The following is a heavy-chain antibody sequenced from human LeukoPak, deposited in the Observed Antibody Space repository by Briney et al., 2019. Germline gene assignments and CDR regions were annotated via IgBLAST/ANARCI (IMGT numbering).Heavy chain of an antibody. J-gene: IGHJ4*02. CDR3: AREGSGSYLDY. D-gene: IGHD1-26*01. CDR2: IWYDGSNK. Sequence: PGGSLRLSCAASGFTFSSYGMHWVRQAPGKGLEWVAVIWYDGSNKYYADSVKGRFTISRDNSKNTLYLQMNSLRAEDTAVYYCAREGSGSYLDYWGQGTLVTVSS. V-gene: IGHV3-33*01. CDR1: GFTFSSYG.